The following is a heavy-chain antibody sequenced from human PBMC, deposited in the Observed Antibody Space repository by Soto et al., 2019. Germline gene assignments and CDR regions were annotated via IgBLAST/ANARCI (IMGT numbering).Heavy chain of an antibody. J-gene: IGHJ4*02. Sequence: QLQLQESGPGLVKPSETLSLTCTVSGGSISSSSYYWGWIRQPPGKGLEWIGSISSRGSTYYKPSLQSRVTMSVDTSKNQFSIKLSSVTAADTAVYYCARRNWFPFDYWGQGTLVTVSS. V-gene: IGHV4-39*01. CDR1: GGSISSSSYY. CDR2: ISSRGST. CDR3: ARRNWFPFDY. D-gene: IGHD3-9*01.